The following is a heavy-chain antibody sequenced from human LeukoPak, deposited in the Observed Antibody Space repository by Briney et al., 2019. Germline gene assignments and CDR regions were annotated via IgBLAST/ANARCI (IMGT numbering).Heavy chain of an antibody. CDR2: ISAYNGNT. J-gene: IGHJ4*02. CDR3: AIGGAMITFGGVIAPYYFDY. D-gene: IGHD3-16*02. Sequence: ASVKVSCKASGYTFTSYGISWVRQAPGQGLEWMGWISAYNGNTNYAQKLQGRVTMTTDTSTSTAYMELRSLRSDDTAVYYCAIGGAMITFGGVIAPYYFDYWGREPWSPSPQ. V-gene: IGHV1-18*01. CDR1: GYTFTSYG.